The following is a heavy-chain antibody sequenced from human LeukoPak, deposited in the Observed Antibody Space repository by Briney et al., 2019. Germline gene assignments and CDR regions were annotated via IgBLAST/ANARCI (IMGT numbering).Heavy chain of an antibody. CDR3: ARAGYCSSTTCPDAFDI. CDR1: GGSITSSSYY. CDR2: IYYRGRT. V-gene: IGHV4-39*07. D-gene: IGHD2-2*01. Sequence: PSETLSLTCTVSGGSITSSSYYWGWIRQPPGKGLEWIGSIYYRGRTYYNPSLKSRVTISVDTSKNQLSLKLSSVTAADTAVYYCARAGYCSSTTCPDAFDIWGRGTKVTVSS. J-gene: IGHJ3*02.